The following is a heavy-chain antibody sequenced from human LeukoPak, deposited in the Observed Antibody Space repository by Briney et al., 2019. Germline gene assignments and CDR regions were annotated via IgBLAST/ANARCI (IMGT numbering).Heavy chain of an antibody. Sequence: SETLSLTCTVSGGSISSYYWSWIRQPPGKGLEWIGYIYYSGSTNYNPSLKSRVSISVDTSQNQFSLKLRSVTAADTAVYYCARDGGSYSDIAEYFQHWGQGTLVTVSS. CDR2: IYYSGST. J-gene: IGHJ1*01. V-gene: IGHV4-59*01. D-gene: IGHD4-17*01. CDR3: ARDGGSYSDIAEYFQH. CDR1: GGSISSYY.